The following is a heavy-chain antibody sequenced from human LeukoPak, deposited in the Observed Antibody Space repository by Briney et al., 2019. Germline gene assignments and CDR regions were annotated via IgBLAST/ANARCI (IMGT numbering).Heavy chain of an antibody. CDR1: GFTFSSYA. V-gene: IGHV3-23*01. CDR2: ISGSGGST. Sequence: PGGSLRLSCAASGFTFSSYAMSWVRQAPGKGLEWVSAISGSGGSTYYADSVKGRFTISRDNAKNSLYLQMNSLRAEDTAVYYCARDLHGDYLFDYWGQGTLVTVSS. J-gene: IGHJ4*02. CDR3: ARDLHGDYLFDY. D-gene: IGHD4-17*01.